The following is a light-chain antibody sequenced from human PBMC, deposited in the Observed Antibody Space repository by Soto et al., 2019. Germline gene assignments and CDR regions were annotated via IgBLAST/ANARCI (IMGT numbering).Light chain of an antibody. CDR2: DVS. J-gene: IGLJ1*01. CDR1: STDVGGYNY. V-gene: IGLV2-11*01. CDR3: CSYAGRDTLYV. Sequence: QSALTQPRSVSGSPGQSVTISCTGTSTDVGGYNYVSWYQQHPGKVPKLMLYDVSKRPSGVPDRFSGSMSGNTPSLTISGLQAEDEADYYCCSYAGRDTLYVFGSGTKLTVL.